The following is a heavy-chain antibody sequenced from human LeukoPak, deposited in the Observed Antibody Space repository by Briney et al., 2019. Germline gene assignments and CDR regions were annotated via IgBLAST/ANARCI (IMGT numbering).Heavy chain of an antibody. J-gene: IGHJ4*02. CDR3: ARQGAGTTMAPAVIGY. CDR1: SDSMNSNSYF. D-gene: IGHD1-7*01. CDR2: AYANGRT. V-gene: IGHV4-39*01. Sequence: SETLSLTCIVSSDSMNSNSYFWAWIRQPPGKGLEWIGIAYANGRTFYSPSLKSRVTISVDTSQKLVSLKLTSLIAADTAMYYCARQGAGTTMAPAVIGYWGQGTLVTVSS.